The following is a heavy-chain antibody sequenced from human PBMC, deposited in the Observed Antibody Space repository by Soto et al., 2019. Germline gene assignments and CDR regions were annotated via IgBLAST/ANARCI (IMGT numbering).Heavy chain of an antibody. Sequence: XGTLSLTCSVSGGSVSDKTYYWSWIRQPPGKRLEWIGYVYYSGTTNYNPSLKSRVTISVDLSKNRFSLRLSSVTTADTALYYCARTTAVPNTLRSRYSFDYWGQGTLVTVSS. CDR1: GGSVSDKTYY. J-gene: IGHJ4*02. D-gene: IGHD4-17*01. V-gene: IGHV4-61*01. CDR2: VYYSGTT. CDR3: ARTTAVPNTLRSRYSFDY.